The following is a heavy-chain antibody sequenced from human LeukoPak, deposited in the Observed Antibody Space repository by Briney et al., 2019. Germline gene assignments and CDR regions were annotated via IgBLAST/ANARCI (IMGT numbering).Heavy chain of an antibody. CDR2: ISSSSSYI. Sequence: PGGSLRLSCKASGFTFRDFHMNWVRQAPGKGLEWVSSISSSSSYIYYADSVKGRFTISRDNAKNSLYLQMNSLRAEDTAVYYCARVGTIFGVVTDYYMDVWGKGATVTVSS. J-gene: IGHJ6*03. V-gene: IGHV3-21*01. CDR3: ARVGTIFGVVTDYYMDV. D-gene: IGHD3-3*01. CDR1: GFTFRDFH.